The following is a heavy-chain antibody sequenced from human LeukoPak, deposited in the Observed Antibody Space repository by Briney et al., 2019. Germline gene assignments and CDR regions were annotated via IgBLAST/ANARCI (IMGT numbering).Heavy chain of an antibody. D-gene: IGHD6-13*01. CDR3: ARAFSSSWPHYYYYGMDV. CDR2: INPSGGST. Sequence: SVKVSCKESGYTFTSYYMHWVRQAPGQGLEWMGIINPSGGSTSYAQKFQGRVTMTRDTSTSTVYMELSSLRSEDTAVYYCARAFSSSWPHYYYYGMDVWGQGTTVTVSS. J-gene: IGHJ6*02. V-gene: IGHV1-46*01. CDR1: GYTFTSYY.